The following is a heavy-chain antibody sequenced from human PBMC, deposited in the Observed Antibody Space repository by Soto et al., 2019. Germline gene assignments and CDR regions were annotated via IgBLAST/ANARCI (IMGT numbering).Heavy chain of an antibody. V-gene: IGHV4-31*03. CDR1: GGSISSGGYY. CDR3: ARGREDSSGWHYGTNWFDP. D-gene: IGHD6-19*01. J-gene: IGHJ5*02. Sequence: QVQLQESGPGLVKPSQTLSLTCTVSGGSISSGGYYWSWIRQHPGKGLEWIGYIYYSGSTYYNPSLKSRVTISVDTSKNQFSLKLSSVTAADTAVYYCARGREDSSGWHYGTNWFDPWGQGTLVTVSS. CDR2: IYYSGST.